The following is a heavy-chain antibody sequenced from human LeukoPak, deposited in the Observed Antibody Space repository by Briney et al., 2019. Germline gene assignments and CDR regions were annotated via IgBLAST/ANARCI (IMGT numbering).Heavy chain of an antibody. CDR2: IYPGDSDT. V-gene: IGHV5-51*01. J-gene: IGHJ6*02. Sequence: GESLQISCQGSGYSFTSYWIGWVRQMPGKGLEWMGIIYPGDSDTRYSPSFQGQVTISADKSISTAYLQWSSLKASDTAMYYCARHYDILTGYSYYYYGMDVWGQGTTVTVSS. D-gene: IGHD3-9*01. CDR3: ARHYDILTGYSYYYYGMDV. CDR1: GYSFTSYW.